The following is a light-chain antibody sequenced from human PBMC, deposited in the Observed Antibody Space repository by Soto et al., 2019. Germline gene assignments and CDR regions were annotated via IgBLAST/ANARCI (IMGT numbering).Light chain of an antibody. CDR2: AAS. V-gene: IGKV1-17*01. Sequence: DIQMTQSPSSLSASVGDRVIITCRTSQNIRNELGWYQLKPGKAPKPLIFAASSLQSGVPSRFSGSGSGTEFTLTISSLQPEDFATYYCQQHNSYPPTFGGGTKVQIK. CDR1: QNIRNE. CDR3: QQHNSYPPT. J-gene: IGKJ4*01.